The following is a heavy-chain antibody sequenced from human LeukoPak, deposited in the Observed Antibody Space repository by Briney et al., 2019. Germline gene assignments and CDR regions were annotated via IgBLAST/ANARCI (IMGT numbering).Heavy chain of an antibody. V-gene: IGHV3-48*03. J-gene: IGHJ4*02. D-gene: IGHD3-22*01. CDR1: GFTFSSFE. CDR3: ARSSGSYRPFDS. Sequence: GGSLRLSCAASGFTFSSFEVNWVRQAPGKGLEWISHISHTFDIKYADSVKGRFTISRDNAKNSQYLQMTNLRAQDTGIYYCARSSGSYRPFDSWGQGTLVIVSS. CDR2: ISHTFDI.